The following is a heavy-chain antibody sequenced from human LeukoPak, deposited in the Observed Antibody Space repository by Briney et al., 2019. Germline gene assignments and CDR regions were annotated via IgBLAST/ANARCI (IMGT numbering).Heavy chain of an antibody. J-gene: IGHJ6*02. V-gene: IGHV3-30*14. CDR2: ISYDGTNK. CDR3: ERYRMNPEYCGVYCCGTYYFGVDV. Sequence: GRSLRLSCTASGFTFSNYAMHWVRQAPGKGLEWVAVISYDGTNKYYADSVKGRFTISRDNSKNTLYLQMNSLKAEDTAVFYFERYRMNPEYCGVYCCGTYYFGVDVWGQGTTVTVSS. D-gene: IGHD2-21*01. CDR1: GFTFSNYA.